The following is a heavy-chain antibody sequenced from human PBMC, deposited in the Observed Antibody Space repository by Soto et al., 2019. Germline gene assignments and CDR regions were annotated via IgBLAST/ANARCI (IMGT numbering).Heavy chain of an antibody. D-gene: IGHD6-13*01. CDR3: ARAAAAGTFASPYYYSGMDV. CDR1: GFSFSSYG. V-gene: IGHV3-33*01. J-gene: IGHJ6*04. CDR2: IWYDGSNK. Sequence: GGSLRLSCAASGFSFSSYGMHWVRQAPGKGLEWVAVIWYDGSNKYYADSVKGRFTISRDNSKNTLYLQMNSLRAEDTAVYYCARAAAAGTFASPYYYSGMDVWGKGTTVPVSS.